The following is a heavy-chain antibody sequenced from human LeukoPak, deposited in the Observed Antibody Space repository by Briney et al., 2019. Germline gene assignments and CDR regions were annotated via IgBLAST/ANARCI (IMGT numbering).Heavy chain of an antibody. CDR2: ISGSGGST. V-gene: IGHV3-23*01. Sequence: PGGSLRLSCAASGFTFSSYAMSWVRQAPGQGLEWVSAISGSGGSTYYADSVKGRFTISRDNSKNTLYLQMNSLRAEDTAVYYCAKDGIAARPGYYFDYWGQGTLVTVSS. J-gene: IGHJ4*02. CDR3: AKDGIAARPGYYFDY. D-gene: IGHD6-6*01. CDR1: GFTFSSYA.